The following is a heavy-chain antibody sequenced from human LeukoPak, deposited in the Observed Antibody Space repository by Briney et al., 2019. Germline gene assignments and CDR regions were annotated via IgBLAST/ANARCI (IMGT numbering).Heavy chain of an antibody. Sequence: SETLSLTCAVYGGSFSDYYWSWIRQPPGKGLEWIGEINHSGSTNYNPSLKSRVTIPVDTSKNQFSLRLTSVTAADTAVYYCASVPAATSWYAFDIWGQGTMVTVSS. CDR3: ASVPAATSWYAFDI. CDR2: INHSGST. CDR1: GGSFSDYY. D-gene: IGHD2-2*01. J-gene: IGHJ3*02. V-gene: IGHV4-34*01.